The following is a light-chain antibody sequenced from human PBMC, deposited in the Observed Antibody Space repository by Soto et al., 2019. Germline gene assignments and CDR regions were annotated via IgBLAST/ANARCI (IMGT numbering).Light chain of an antibody. CDR3: QQYGTSLSIT. V-gene: IGKV3-20*01. CDR1: QSVSSGY. CDR2: GAS. Sequence: EVVLTESPGTLSLTPGESATLSCRALQSVSSGYLAWYQQKPGQAPRLLIYGASSRATGIPDRFSGSGPGTDFTLTISRLEPEDFAVYYCQQYGTSLSITFGQGTRMEIK. J-gene: IGKJ5*01.